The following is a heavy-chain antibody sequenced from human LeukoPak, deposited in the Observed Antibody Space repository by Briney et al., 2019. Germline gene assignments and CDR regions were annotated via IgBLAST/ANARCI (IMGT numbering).Heavy chain of an antibody. CDR1: GFSFSSSY. J-gene: IGHJ4*02. CDR2: IYSGGST. Sequence: GGSLTLTCAATGFSFSSSYVSWVRQAPGKGLEWVSVIYSGGSTYYADSVKGRFTISRDISKNMVYLQMNGLRGDDTAVYYCARYSYRGQWYASCWGKEPVATVSA. CDR3: ARYSYRGQWYASC. D-gene: IGHD2-15*01. V-gene: IGHV3-66*01.